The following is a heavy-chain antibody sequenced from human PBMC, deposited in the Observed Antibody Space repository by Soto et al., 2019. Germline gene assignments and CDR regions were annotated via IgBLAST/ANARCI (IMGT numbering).Heavy chain of an antibody. Sequence: PSETLSLTCSVSGGSISSGGYYWTWIRQHPEKGLEWIGYIYYSGSTYYKPPLKSRVTISVDTSKNQFSLMLGSVTVADTAVYYCARGGPTAYYFDFWGLGTLVTVSS. CDR3: ARGGPTAYYFDF. J-gene: IGHJ4*02. CDR2: IYYSGST. CDR1: GGSISSGGYY. V-gene: IGHV4-31*03. D-gene: IGHD2-21*01.